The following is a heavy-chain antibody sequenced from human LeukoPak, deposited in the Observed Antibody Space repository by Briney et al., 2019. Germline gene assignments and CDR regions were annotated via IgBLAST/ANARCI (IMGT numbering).Heavy chain of an antibody. CDR2: ISHSGST. Sequence: SETLSLTCTVSGGSISNYYWNWIRQFPGKGLEWIGYISHSGSTNYSPSLESRVTISVDTSKNQFSLKLSSVTAADTAVYYCARVGYSYGYWDYYYYYMDVWGKGTTVTVSS. CDR1: GGSISNYY. V-gene: IGHV4-59*01. D-gene: IGHD5-18*01. J-gene: IGHJ6*03. CDR3: ARVGYSYGYWDYYYYYMDV.